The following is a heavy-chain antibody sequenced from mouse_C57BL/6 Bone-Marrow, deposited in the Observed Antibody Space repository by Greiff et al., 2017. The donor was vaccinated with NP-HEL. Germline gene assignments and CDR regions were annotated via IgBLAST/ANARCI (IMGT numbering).Heavy chain of an antibody. Sequence: VKLQESGAELVRPGASVKLSCKASGYTFTDYYINWVKQRPGQGLEWIARIYPGSGNTYYNEKFKGKATLTAEKSSSTAYMQLSSLTSEDSAVYFCARRGSSGYGGYAMDYWGQGTSVTVSS. CDR3: ARRGSSGYGGYAMDY. CDR2: IYPGSGNT. V-gene: IGHV1-76*01. CDR1: GYTFTDYY. D-gene: IGHD3-2*02. J-gene: IGHJ4*01.